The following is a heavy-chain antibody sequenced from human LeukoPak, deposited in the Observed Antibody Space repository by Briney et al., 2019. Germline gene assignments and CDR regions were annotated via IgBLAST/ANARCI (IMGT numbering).Heavy chain of an antibody. J-gene: IGHJ6*03. CDR1: GFPFSSYG. D-gene: IGHD6-6*01. Sequence: GGSLRLSCAASGFPFSSYGMSWVRQAPGKGLEWVSAISGSGGSTYYADSVKGRFTISRDNSKNTLYLQMNSLRAEDTAVYYCARAPFIAAAPGYMDVWGKGNTVTASS. CDR3: ARAPFIAAAPGYMDV. CDR2: ISGSGGST. V-gene: IGHV3-23*01.